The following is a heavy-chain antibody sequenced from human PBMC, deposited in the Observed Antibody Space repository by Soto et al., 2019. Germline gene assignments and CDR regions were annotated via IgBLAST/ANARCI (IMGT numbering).Heavy chain of an antibody. Sequence: EVQLLESGGGLVQPGGSLRLSCAASGFTFSSYAMSWVRQAPGKGLEWVSAISGSGGSTYYADSVKGRFTISRDKSKNTVYLQMNSLRAGDTVVYYCAKDNGAYYSKGYFDYWGQGTLVTVSS. D-gene: IGHD3-10*01. J-gene: IGHJ4*02. CDR1: GFTFSSYA. CDR3: AKDNGAYYSKGYFDY. CDR2: ISGSGGST. V-gene: IGHV3-23*01.